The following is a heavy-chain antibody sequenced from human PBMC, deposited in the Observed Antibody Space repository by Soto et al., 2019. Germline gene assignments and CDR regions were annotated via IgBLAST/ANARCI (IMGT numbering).Heavy chain of an antibody. Sequence: SVKVSCKASGGTFSSYAISWVRQAPGQGLEWMGGIIPIFGTANYAQKFQGRVTITADESTSTAYMELSSLRSEDTAVYYCARGHSSGRYSSGWYPGYYYYYGMDVWGQGTTVTVSS. J-gene: IGHJ6*02. D-gene: IGHD6-19*01. CDR2: IIPIFGTA. CDR3: ARGHSSGRYSSGWYPGYYYYYGMDV. V-gene: IGHV1-69*13. CDR1: GGTFSSYA.